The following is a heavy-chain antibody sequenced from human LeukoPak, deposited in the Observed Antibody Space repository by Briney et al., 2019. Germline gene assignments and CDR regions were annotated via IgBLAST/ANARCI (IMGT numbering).Heavy chain of an antibody. D-gene: IGHD3-10*01. V-gene: IGHV3-30*02. CDR1: GFTFSSYG. J-gene: IGHJ6*03. Sequence: GGSQRLSCAASGFTFSSYGMHWVRQAPGKGLEWVAFIRYDGSNKYYADSVKGRFIISRDNSKNTLYLQMNSLRAEDTAVYYCVKVGYGSGSFDYYMDVWGKGTTVTISS. CDR2: IRYDGSNK. CDR3: VKVGYGSGSFDYYMDV.